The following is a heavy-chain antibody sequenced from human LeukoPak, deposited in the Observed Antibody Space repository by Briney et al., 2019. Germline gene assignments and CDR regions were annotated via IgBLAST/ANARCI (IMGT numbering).Heavy chain of an antibody. V-gene: IGHV3-11*04. D-gene: IGHD7-27*01. CDR2: ISNTGNSI. Sequence: PGGSLRLSCAASGFTFSDYYMSWLRQVPGKGLEWVSYISNTGNSIEYADSVKGRFTTSRDNAKSSVYLQMNSLRAEDTAVYYCGRGHWGLDYWGQGALVTVSS. CDR1: GFTFSDYY. J-gene: IGHJ4*02. CDR3: GRGHWGLDY.